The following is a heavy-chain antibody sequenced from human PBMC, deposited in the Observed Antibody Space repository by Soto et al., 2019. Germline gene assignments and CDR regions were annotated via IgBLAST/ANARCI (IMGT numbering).Heavy chain of an antibody. D-gene: IGHD2-2*01. J-gene: IGHJ6*03. CDR2: ISSSSSYI. CDR1: GFTFSSYS. V-gene: IGHV3-21*01. Sequence: GSLRLSCAASGFTFSSYSMNWVRQAPGKGLEWVSSISSSSSYIYYADSVKGRFTISRDNAKNSLYLQMNSLRAEDTAVYYCAREGLGYCSSTSCYYRYYYYYMDVWGKGTTVTVSS. CDR3: AREGLGYCSSTSCYYRYYYYYMDV.